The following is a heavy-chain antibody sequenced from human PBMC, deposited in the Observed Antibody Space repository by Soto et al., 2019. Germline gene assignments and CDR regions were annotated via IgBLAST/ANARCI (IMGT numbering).Heavy chain of an antibody. Sequence: QVQLVESGGGVVQPGRSLRLSCAASGFTFSSYGMHWVRQAPGKELERVAVISYDGSNKYYADSVKGRFTISRDNSKNTLYLQMNSLRAEVTAVYYCAKDSRIVVVTAPYDYWGQGTLVTVSS. J-gene: IGHJ4*02. D-gene: IGHD2-21*02. CDR3: AKDSRIVVVTAPYDY. CDR2: ISYDGSNK. CDR1: GFTFSSYG. V-gene: IGHV3-30*18.